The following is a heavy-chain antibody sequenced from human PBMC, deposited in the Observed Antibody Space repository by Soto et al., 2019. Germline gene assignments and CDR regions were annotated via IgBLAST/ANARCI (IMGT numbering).Heavy chain of an antibody. J-gene: IGHJ4*02. CDR2: IYHSVTN. CDR1: GDSISSGYY. V-gene: IGHV4-38-2*01. Sequence: SETLSLTCAVCGDSISSGYYWAWIRQPPGKGLEWIGSIYHSVTNYYKPSLKSRVTISVDTSKNQFSMKLSSVTAADSAVYYCAQTDTVACYPYCGQRTLVTVSS. D-gene: IGHD3-16*02. CDR3: AQTDTVACYPY.